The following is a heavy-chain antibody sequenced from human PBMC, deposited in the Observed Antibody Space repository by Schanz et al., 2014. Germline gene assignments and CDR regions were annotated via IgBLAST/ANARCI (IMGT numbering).Heavy chain of an antibody. CDR1: GFSFTTYA. Sequence: VQLVESGGGLVQPGGSLRLSCASSGFSFTTYAMSWVRQAPGKGLEWVSSISSGGGSTYYADSVKGRFTISRDNSKNTVHLQMSSLRVEDTAVYYCARVDSSGYFFDNWGQGTLVSVSS. V-gene: IGHV3-23*04. CDR2: ISSGGGST. CDR3: ARVDSSGYFFDN. J-gene: IGHJ4*02. D-gene: IGHD3-22*01.